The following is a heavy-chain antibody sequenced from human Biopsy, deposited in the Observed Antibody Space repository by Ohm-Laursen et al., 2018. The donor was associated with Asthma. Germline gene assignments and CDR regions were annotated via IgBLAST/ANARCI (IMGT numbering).Heavy chain of an antibody. D-gene: IGHD2-15*01. J-gene: IGHJ4*02. V-gene: IGHV3-30*03. CDR1: GFMFRSFG. CDR3: ARGDGGWVAGIRGDY. Sequence: SLRLSCTASGFMFRSFGMHWVRQAPGQGLEWLAAIPYDGMSEYYADSVKGRFSISRDDSKSTTDLQMSSLRDDDTAVYYCARGDGGWVAGIRGDYWGQGVLVTASS. CDR2: IPYDGMSE.